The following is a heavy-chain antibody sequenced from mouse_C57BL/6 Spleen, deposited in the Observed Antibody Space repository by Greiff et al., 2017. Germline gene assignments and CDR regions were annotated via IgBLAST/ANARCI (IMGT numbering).Heavy chain of an antibody. CDR2: IDPSDSET. J-gene: IGHJ3*01. V-gene: IGHV1-52*01. D-gene: IGHD2-9*01. CDR1: GYTFTSYW. Sequence: VQLQQPGAELVRPGSSVKLSCKASGYTFTSYWMHWVKQRPIQGLEWIGNIDPSDSETHYNQKFKDKATLTVDKSSSTAYMQLSSLTSEDSAVYYCAREGPTMVKGFAYWGQGTLVTVSA. CDR3: AREGPTMVKGFAY.